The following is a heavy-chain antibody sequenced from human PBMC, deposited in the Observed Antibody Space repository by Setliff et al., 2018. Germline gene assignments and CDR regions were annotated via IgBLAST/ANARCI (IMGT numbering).Heavy chain of an antibody. CDR3: ARRYEVVIITKTGAFDI. Sequence: SETLSLTCTVSGGSISTNHYYWEWIRQAPGKGLEWIGRISYSGDTYYSPSLRSRVTISVATSKNQFSLKLRSVTAADTAVYYCARRYEVVIITKTGAFDIWGPGTMGT. J-gene: IGHJ3*02. CDR1: GGSISTNHYY. V-gene: IGHV4-39*01. D-gene: IGHD3-22*01. CDR2: ISYSGDT.